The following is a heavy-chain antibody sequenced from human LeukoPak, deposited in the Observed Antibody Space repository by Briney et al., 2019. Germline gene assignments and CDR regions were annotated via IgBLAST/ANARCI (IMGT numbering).Heavy chain of an antibody. V-gene: IGHV1-69*05. CDR3: ARPTVGATHAEYFQH. Sequence: SVKVSCKASGGTFSSYAISWVRQAPGQGLEWMGGIIPIFGTANYAQKFQGRVTITTDESTSTAYMELSSLRSEDTAVYYCARPTVGATHAEYFQHWGQGTLVTVSS. J-gene: IGHJ1*01. D-gene: IGHD1-26*01. CDR1: GGTFSSYA. CDR2: IIPIFGTA.